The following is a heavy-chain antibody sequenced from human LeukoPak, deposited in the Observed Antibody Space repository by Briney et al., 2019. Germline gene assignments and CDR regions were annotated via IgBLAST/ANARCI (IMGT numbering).Heavy chain of an antibody. V-gene: IGHV3-7*03. J-gene: IGHJ4*02. Sequence: PGRSLRLSCAASGFTFSSYWMSWVRQAPGKGLEWVANIKQDGSEKYYADSVKGRFTISRDNAKNSLYLQMNSLRAEDTALYYCAKAYSGYDYYFDYWGQGTLVTVSS. D-gene: IGHD5-12*01. CDR1: GFTFSSYW. CDR3: AKAYSGYDYYFDY. CDR2: IKQDGSEK.